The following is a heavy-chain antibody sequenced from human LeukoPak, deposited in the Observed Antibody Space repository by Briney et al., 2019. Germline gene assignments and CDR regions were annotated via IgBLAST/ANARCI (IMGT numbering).Heavy chain of an antibody. J-gene: IGHJ4*02. D-gene: IGHD7-27*01. CDR1: GFTFSRYA. CDR2: ISGSGATT. V-gene: IGHV3-23*01. CDR3: AKFMAKLGLFDY. Sequence: GSLRLSCAASGFTFSRYAMSWVRQAPGKGLEWVSAISGSGATTYYADSVKGRFTISRDNSKNTLYLQVNSLRADDTALYYCAKFMAKLGLFDYWGQGTLVTVSS.